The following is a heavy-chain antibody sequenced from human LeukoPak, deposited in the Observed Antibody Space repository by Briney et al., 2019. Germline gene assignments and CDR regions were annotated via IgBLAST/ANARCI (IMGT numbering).Heavy chain of an antibody. J-gene: IGHJ5*02. D-gene: IGHD3-22*01. CDR1: GGTFSSFA. V-gene: IGHV1-69*13. CDR3: ARGLLGSSGLDP. CDR2: IIPIFATT. Sequence: GASVKVSCKTSGGTFSSFAIAWVRQAPGQGLEWMAGIIPIFATTNYAQEFQGRVSLTADESTSTVYMELSSLRSEDTAVYYSARGLLGSSGLDPWGQGTLVTVSS.